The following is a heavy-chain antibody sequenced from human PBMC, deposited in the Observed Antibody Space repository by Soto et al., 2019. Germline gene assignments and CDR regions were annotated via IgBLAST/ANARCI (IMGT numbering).Heavy chain of an antibody. Sequence: EVQLLESGGGLVQPGGSLRLSCAASGFTFSSYAMSWVRQAPGKGLEWVSAISCSGGSTYYADSVKGRFTISRDNTKNTLYLQMNSLRDEDTAVYYCAKDDDYGSGSYQDWGQGTLVTVSS. D-gene: IGHD3-10*01. CDR2: ISCSGGST. J-gene: IGHJ4*02. V-gene: IGHV3-23*01. CDR3: AKDDDYGSGSYQD. CDR1: GFTFSSYA.